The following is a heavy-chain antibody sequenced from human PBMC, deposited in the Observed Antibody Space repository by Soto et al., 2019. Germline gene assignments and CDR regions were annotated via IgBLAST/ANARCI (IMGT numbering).Heavy chain of an antibody. Sequence: QVQLVQSGAEVKKPGSSVKVSCKASGCTFSSYAISWVRQAPGQGLEWMGGIVPIFGTANYAQKFQGRVTITADESTSTAYMELSSLRSEDTAVHYCARGVVGATDGYNWFDPWGQGTLVTVSS. CDR1: GCTFSSYA. CDR2: IVPIFGTA. D-gene: IGHD1-26*01. J-gene: IGHJ5*02. V-gene: IGHV1-69*12. CDR3: ARGVVGATDGYNWFDP.